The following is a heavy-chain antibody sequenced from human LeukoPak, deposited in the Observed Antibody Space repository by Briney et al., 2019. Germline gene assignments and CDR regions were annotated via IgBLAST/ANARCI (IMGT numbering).Heavy chain of an antibody. CDR1: GFTFSSYA. Sequence: GRSLRLSCAASGFTFSSYAMHWVRQAPGKGLEWVAVISYDGSNKYYADSVKGRFAISRDNAKNSLYLQMNSLRAEDTALYHCARDRSYGSFDYWGQGTLVTVSS. J-gene: IGHJ4*02. D-gene: IGHD5-18*01. CDR3: ARDRSYGSFDY. V-gene: IGHV3-30*09. CDR2: ISYDGSNK.